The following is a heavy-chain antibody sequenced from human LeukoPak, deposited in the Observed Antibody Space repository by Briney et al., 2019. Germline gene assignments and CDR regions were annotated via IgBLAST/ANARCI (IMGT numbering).Heavy chain of an antibody. CDR2: ISGSGGST. CDR3: AKSTPVRGVIIGNLDY. Sequence: QPGGSLRLSCAASGFTVSNNYMSWVRQAPGKGLEWVSAISGSGGSTYYADSVKGRFTISRDNSKNTLYLQMNSLRAEDTAVYYCAKSTPVRGVIIGNLDYWGQGTLVTVSS. J-gene: IGHJ4*02. V-gene: IGHV3-23*01. D-gene: IGHD3-10*01. CDR1: GFTVSNNY.